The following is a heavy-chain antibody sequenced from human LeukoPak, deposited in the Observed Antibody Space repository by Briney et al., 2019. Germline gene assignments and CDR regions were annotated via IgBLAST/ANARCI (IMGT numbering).Heavy chain of an antibody. CDR3: AREYNWSDGGAFDI. V-gene: IGHV3-30*03. CDR1: GFTLSSYG. J-gene: IGHJ3*02. D-gene: IGHD1-20*01. CDR2: ISFDGSNR. Sequence: GGSLRLSCAASGFTLSSYGMHWVRQAPGKGLEWVAVISFDGSNRYYADSVKGRFTISRDNSKNTPYLQMNSLRAEDTAVYYCAREYNWSDGGAFDIWGQGTMVTVSS.